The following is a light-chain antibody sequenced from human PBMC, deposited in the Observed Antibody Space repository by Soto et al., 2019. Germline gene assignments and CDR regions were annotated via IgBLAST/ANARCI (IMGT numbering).Light chain of an antibody. CDR2: TNN. CDR1: SSNIGRHV. CDR3: AVWDDSLDGWV. V-gene: IGLV1-44*01. Sequence: QSVLTQPPSASGTPGQRVTISCSGSSSNIGRHVVYWYQQLAGTAPQLLMYTNNQRPSGVPDRFSGSKSGTSASLAIGGLQSEDEADYYCAVWDDSLDGWVFGGGTKLTVL. J-gene: IGLJ3*02.